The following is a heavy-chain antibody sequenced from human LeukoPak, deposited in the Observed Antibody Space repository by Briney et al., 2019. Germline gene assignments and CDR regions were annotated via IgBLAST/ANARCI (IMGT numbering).Heavy chain of an antibody. J-gene: IGHJ3*02. Sequence: QPGRSLRLSCAASGFTFDDYAMHWVRQAPGKGLEWVSGISWNSGSIGYADSVKGRFTISRDNAKNSLYLQMNSLRAEDTAVYYCARADPGVKKAFDIWGQGTMVTVSS. CDR2: ISWNSGSI. CDR1: GFTFDDYA. D-gene: IGHD3-10*01. V-gene: IGHV3-9*01. CDR3: ARADPGVKKAFDI.